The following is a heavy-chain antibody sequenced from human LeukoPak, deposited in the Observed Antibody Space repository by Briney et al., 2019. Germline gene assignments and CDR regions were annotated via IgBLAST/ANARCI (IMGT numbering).Heavy chain of an antibody. Sequence: PSETLSLTCTVSGGSISSYYWSWIRQPPGKGLEWIGRIYTSGSTNYNPSLKSRVTMSVDTSKNQFSLKLSSVTAADTAVYYCAREDPPRGALWFGELLPAAGFDYWGQGTLVTVSS. V-gene: IGHV4-4*07. CDR1: GGSISSYY. CDR3: AREDPPRGALWFGELLPAAGFDY. D-gene: IGHD3-10*01. CDR2: IYTSGST. J-gene: IGHJ4*02.